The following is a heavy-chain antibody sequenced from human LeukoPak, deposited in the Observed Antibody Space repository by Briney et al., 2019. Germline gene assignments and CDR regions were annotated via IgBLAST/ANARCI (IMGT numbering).Heavy chain of an antibody. V-gene: IGHV4-38-2*02. D-gene: IGHD3-16*01. CDR1: GGSISSGYY. CDR2: IYHSGST. Sequence: SETLSLTCTVSGGSISSGYYWGWIRQPPGKGLEWIGSIYHSGSTYYNPSLKSRVTISVDTSKNQFSLKLSSVTAADTAVYYCARDGGRSGFDPWGQGTLVTVSS. CDR3: ARDGGRSGFDP. J-gene: IGHJ5*02.